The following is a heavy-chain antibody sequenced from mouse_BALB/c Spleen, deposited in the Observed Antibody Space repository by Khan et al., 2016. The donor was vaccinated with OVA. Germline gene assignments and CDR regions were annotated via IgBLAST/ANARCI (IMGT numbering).Heavy chain of an antibody. J-gene: IGHJ4*01. D-gene: IGHD1-1*01. CDR1: GFTFTSYG. V-gene: IGHV5-6*01. Sequence: VELVQSGGDLVKPGGSLKLSCVASGFTFTSYGMSWVRQTPDKRLEWVATISTGGSYTYYPDNLKGRFTISRDNANNTFYLQMSSLNSEDTAMYYCERQPSYYGGSGMDYWGQGTSVTVSS. CDR3: ERQPSYYGGSGMDY. CDR2: ISTGGSYT.